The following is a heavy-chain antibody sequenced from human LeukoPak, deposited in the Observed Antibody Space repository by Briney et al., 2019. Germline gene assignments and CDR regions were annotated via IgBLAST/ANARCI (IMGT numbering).Heavy chain of an antibody. CDR3: AKGKLGYCSGGSCYGVDY. V-gene: IGHV3-30*02. CDR1: GSTFSSYG. J-gene: IGHJ4*02. D-gene: IGHD2-15*01. Sequence: GGSLRLSCAASGSTFSSYGMHWVRQAPGKGLEWVAFIRYDGSNKYYADSVKGRFTISRDNSKNTLYLQMNSLRAEDTAVYYCAKGKLGYCSGGSCYGVDYWGQGTLVTVSS. CDR2: IRYDGSNK.